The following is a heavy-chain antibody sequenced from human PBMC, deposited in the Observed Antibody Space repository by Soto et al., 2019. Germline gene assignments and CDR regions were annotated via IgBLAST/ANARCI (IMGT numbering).Heavy chain of an antibody. D-gene: IGHD4-17*01. Sequence: PGGSLRLSCAASGFTFSSFAMSWVRQAPGKGLDWVSAISGSGGSTYSADSVKGRFTISRDNSKNTLYLQMNSLRAEDTALYYCARDRYGDPLWGQDDFDYWGQGTLVTVS. CDR1: GFTFSSFA. CDR2: ISGSGGST. V-gene: IGHV3-23*01. J-gene: IGHJ4*02. CDR3: ARDRYGDPLWGQDDFDY.